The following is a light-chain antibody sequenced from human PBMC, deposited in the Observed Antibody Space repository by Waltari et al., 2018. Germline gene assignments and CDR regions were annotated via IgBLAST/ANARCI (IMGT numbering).Light chain of an antibody. J-gene: IGLJ1*01. CDR2: QDT. CDR3: QAWDSSTGV. CDR1: ELGGKF. Sequence: SYELTQPPSVSVSPGQTASITCSGNELGGKFICWYQQKPGQSPVLIIYQDTKRPSGSPERFSGSNSGDTATLTISGTQVMDEADYYCQAWDSSTGVFGTGTKVTVL. V-gene: IGLV3-1*01.